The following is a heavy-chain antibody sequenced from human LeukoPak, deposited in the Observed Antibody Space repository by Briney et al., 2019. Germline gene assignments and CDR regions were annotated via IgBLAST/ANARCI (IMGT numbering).Heavy chain of an antibody. V-gene: IGHV4-31*03. CDR2: IYYSGST. D-gene: IGHD6-13*01. CDR3: ARDPIAAAGTSSWAVNGAFDI. CDR1: GGSISSGGYY. J-gene: IGHJ3*02. Sequence: SETLSLTCTASGGSISSGGYYWSWIRQHPGKGLEWIGYIYYSGSTYYNPSLKSRVTISVDTSKNQFSLKLSSVTAADAAVYYCARDPIAAAGTSSWAVNGAFDIWGQGTMITVSS.